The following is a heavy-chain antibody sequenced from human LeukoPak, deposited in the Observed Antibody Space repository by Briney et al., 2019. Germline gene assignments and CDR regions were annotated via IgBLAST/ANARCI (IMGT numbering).Heavy chain of an antibody. CDR3: AKDQRWAAAGFDP. J-gene: IGHJ5*02. Sequence: GGSLRLSCAASGFTFNRYAMSWVRQAPGKGLEWVSGISGSGYGTYYGDAVKGRFTISRDNSKNTLYLQMNSLRAEDTAVYYCAKDQRWAAAGFDPWGQGTLVTVSS. CDR1: GFTFNRYA. D-gene: IGHD6-13*01. CDR2: ISGSGYGT. V-gene: IGHV3-23*01.